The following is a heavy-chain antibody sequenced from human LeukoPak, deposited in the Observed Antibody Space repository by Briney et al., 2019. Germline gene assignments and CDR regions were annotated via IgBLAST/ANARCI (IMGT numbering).Heavy chain of an antibody. D-gene: IGHD3-3*01. V-gene: IGHV3-11*01. CDR3: ARGSPPIWSGYHYYYYYYMDV. J-gene: IGHJ6*03. Sequence: GGSLRLSCAASGFTFSDYYMSWIRQAPGKGLEWVSYISSSGSTIYYADSVKGRFTISRDNAKNSLYLQMNSLRAEDTAVYYCARGSPPIWSGYHYYYYYYMDVWGKGTTVTVSS. CDR1: GFTFSDYY. CDR2: ISSSGSTI.